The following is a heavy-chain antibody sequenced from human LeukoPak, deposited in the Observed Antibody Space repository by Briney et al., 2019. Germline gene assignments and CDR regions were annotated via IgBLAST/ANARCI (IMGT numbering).Heavy chain of an antibody. CDR2: IYTGGTT. D-gene: IGHD5-12*01. CDR1: GFTFTNYA. J-gene: IGHJ4*02. Sequence: GGSLRLSCAASGFTFTNYAMIWVRQAPGKGPECVSVIYTGGTTYYADSVKGRFIASRDTSKDTLYLQMNSLRAEDTAVYYCARAPLRGNTGYADYWGQGTLVTVSS. CDR3: ARAPLRGNTGYADY. V-gene: IGHV3-66*01.